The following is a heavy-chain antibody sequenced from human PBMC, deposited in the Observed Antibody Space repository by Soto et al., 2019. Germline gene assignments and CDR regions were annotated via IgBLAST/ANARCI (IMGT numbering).Heavy chain of an antibody. CDR2: INHSGST. V-gene: IGHV4-30-2*01. CDR3: ARYDVSSGYLAY. Sequence: QLQLQESGSGLVKPSQTLSLTCAVSGGSISSGGYSWSWIRQPPGKGLEWIGYINHSGSTYYNPSLKRRSTLRVDRSTIQFARKLRSVPAEDTAVYYCARYDVSSGYLAYWGQGTLVTVSS. D-gene: IGHD3-22*01. CDR1: GGSISSGGYS. J-gene: IGHJ4*02.